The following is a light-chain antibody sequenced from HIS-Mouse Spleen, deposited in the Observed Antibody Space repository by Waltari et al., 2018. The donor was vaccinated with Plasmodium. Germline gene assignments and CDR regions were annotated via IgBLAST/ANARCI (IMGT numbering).Light chain of an antibody. CDR1: SSDVGGFNL. J-gene: IGLJ2*01. V-gene: IGLV2-23*01. CDR2: EGS. Sequence: QSALTQPAPVSGSPGQPITISCPGTSSDVGGFNLVSGYQQHPGKAPKLMIYEGSNRPSGVSNRFSGSKSGNTASLTISGLQAEDEADYYCCSYAGSRMVFGGGTKLTVL. CDR3: CSYAGSRMV.